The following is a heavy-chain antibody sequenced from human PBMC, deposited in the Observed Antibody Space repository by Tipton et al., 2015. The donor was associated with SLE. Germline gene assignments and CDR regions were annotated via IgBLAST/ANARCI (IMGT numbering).Heavy chain of an antibody. CDR3: ASRRGYGDYRWYGFDY. CDR1: GGSITSSSYY. J-gene: IGHJ4*02. CDR2: LYHSGST. D-gene: IGHD4-17*01. Sequence: TLSLTCTVSGGSITSSSYYWGWVRQPPGKGLEWVGSLYHSGSTYYNPSLKSRVTMSADTSKNQFSLRLSSVTAADTAVYYCASRRGYGDYRWYGFDYWGQGSLVTVSS. V-gene: IGHV4-39*07.